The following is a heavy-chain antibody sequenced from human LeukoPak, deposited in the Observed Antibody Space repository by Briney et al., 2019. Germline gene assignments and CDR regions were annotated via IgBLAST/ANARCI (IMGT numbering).Heavy chain of an antibody. V-gene: IGHV3-7*01. J-gene: IGHJ4*02. CDR2: IKQDGSEK. CDR1: GFTFSNAW. CDR3: ARATGWYFDY. Sequence: GGSLRLSCAASGFTFSNAWMSWVRQAPGKGLEWVANIKQDGSEKYYVDSVKGRFTISRDNAKNSLYLQMNSLRAEDTAVYYCARATGWYFDYWGQGTLVTVSS. D-gene: IGHD2-8*02.